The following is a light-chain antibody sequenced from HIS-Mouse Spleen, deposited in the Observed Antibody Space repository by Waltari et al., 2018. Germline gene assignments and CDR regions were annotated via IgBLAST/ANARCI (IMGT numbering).Light chain of an antibody. V-gene: IGLV2-23*01. CDR1: SSDVGRYNR. CDR3: CSYAGSSTWV. J-gene: IGLJ3*02. Sequence: QSALTQPASVSGSPGQSIPISCTVTSSDVGRYNRVSGYQQHPGKAPKLMIYEGSKRPSGVSNRFSGSKSGNTASLTISGLQAEDEADYYCCSYAGSSTWVFGGGTKLTVL. CDR2: EGS.